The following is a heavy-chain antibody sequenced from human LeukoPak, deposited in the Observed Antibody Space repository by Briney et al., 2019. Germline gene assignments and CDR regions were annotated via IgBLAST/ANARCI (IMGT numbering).Heavy chain of an antibody. CDR1: GGSFSGYY. J-gene: IGHJ4*02. CDR2: INHSGST. D-gene: IGHD3-22*01. Sequence: SETLSLTCAVYGGSFSGYYWSWIRQPPGKGLEWIGEINHSGSTNYNPSLKSRVTISVDTSKNQFSLKLSSVTAADTAVYYCARKVRGYNLYFDYWGQGTLVTVSS. V-gene: IGHV4-34*01. CDR3: ARKVRGYNLYFDY.